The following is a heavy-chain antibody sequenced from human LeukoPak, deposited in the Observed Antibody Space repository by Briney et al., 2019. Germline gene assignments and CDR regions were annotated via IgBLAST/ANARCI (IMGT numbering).Heavy chain of an antibody. D-gene: IGHD2-15*01. J-gene: IGHJ5*02. Sequence: SETLSLTCTVSGGSISSGGYYWSWIRQHPGKRLEWIGYIYYSGSTYYNPSLKSRVTISVDTSKNQFSLKLSSVTAADTAVYYCARGVGRYCSGGSCYPRSFDPWGQGTLVTVSS. V-gene: IGHV4-31*03. CDR2: IYYSGST. CDR1: GGSISSGGYY. CDR3: ARGVGRYCSGGSCYPRSFDP.